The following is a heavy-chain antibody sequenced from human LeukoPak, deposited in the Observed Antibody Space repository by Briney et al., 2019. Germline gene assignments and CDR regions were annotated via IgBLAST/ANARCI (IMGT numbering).Heavy chain of an antibody. V-gene: IGHV4-34*01. CDR3: ARQKSIKVARTGYYYYYMDV. Sequence: SETLSLTCAVYGGSFSGYYWSWIRQPPGKGLEWIGEINHSGSTNYNPPLKSRVTISVDTSKNQFSLKLSSVTAADTAVYYCARQKSIKVARTGYYYYYMDVWGKGTTVTISS. CDR2: INHSGST. CDR1: GGSFSGYY. J-gene: IGHJ6*03. D-gene: IGHD1-14*01.